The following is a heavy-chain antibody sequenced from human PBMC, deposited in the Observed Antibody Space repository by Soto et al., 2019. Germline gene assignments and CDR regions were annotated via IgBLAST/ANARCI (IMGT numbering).Heavy chain of an antibody. J-gene: IGHJ4*02. CDR3: AREESGSITIFLKAGGFYFDY. D-gene: IGHD3-3*01. V-gene: IGHV3-21*01. CDR1: GFTFSSYS. CDR2: ISSSSSYI. Sequence: EVQLVESGGGLVKPGGSLRLCCAASGFTFSSYSMNWVRQAPGKGLEWVSSISSSSSYIYYADSVKGRFTISRDNAKNSLYLQMNSLRAEDTAVYYCAREESGSITIFLKAGGFYFDYWGQGTLVTVSS.